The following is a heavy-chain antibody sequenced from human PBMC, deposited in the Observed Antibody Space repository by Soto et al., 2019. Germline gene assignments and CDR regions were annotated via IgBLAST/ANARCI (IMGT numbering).Heavy chain of an antibody. CDR1: GGSISSXGHX. D-gene: IGHD3-10*01. CDR2: IFYSGGT. Sequence: QLQLQESGPGLVKPSEALSLTCTVSGGSISSXGHXWGWIRQTPGKGLEWIGNIFYSGGTHYNASXRSRXXXXVXXXXXXXXXXXXXXXXXXXXXYXCARRSYGSGVDLWGRGTLVTVSS. CDR3: ARRSYGSGVDL. V-gene: IGHV4-39*01. J-gene: IGHJ5*02.